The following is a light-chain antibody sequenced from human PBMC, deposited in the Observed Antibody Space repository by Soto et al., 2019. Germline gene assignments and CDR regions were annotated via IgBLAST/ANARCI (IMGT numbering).Light chain of an antibody. CDR3: RQYDRSPWT. Sequence: EIVLTQSPGTLSLSPGERATLSCRASQSVSSSYLAWYQQKPGQAPRLLICGASSRATGIPDRFSASGSGTDFTLTISRLEPEDFAVYYCRQYDRSPWTFGQGTKVEIK. V-gene: IGKV3-20*01. CDR1: QSVSSSY. CDR2: GAS. J-gene: IGKJ1*01.